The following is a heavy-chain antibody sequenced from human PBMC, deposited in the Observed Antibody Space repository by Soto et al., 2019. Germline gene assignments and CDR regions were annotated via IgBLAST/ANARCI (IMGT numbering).Heavy chain of an antibody. D-gene: IGHD1-26*01. J-gene: IGHJ4*02. CDR3: ASLSPLELSIAYFDY. CDR1: GGSISSSSYY. Sequence: PSETLSLTCTVSGGSISSSSYYWGWIRQPPGKGLEWIGSIYYSGSTYYNPSLKSRVTISVDTSKNQFSLKLSSVTAADTAVYYCASLSPLELSIAYFDYWGQGTLVTVS. CDR2: IYYSGST. V-gene: IGHV4-39*01.